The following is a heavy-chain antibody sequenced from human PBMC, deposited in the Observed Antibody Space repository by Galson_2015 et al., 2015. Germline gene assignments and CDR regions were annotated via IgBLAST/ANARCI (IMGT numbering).Heavy chain of an antibody. D-gene: IGHD6-25*01. CDR3: ARIRSGYYSDY. Sequence: SLRLSCAASGFTFSRYWMSWVRQAPGKGPEWVANIEEGGSEKYYVGSVKGRFTISRDNAKNSLYLQMNSLRAEDTAVYYCARIRSGYYSDYWGQGTLVTVSS. CDR2: IEEGGSEK. J-gene: IGHJ4*02. CDR1: GFTFSRYW. V-gene: IGHV3-7*03.